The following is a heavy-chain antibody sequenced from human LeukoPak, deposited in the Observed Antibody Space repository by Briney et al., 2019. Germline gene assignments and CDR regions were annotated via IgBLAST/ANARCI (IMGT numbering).Heavy chain of an antibody. J-gene: IGHJ4*02. CDR2: ISWNSGSI. CDR3: AIYSSGLDFDY. CDR1: GSTFDDYA. V-gene: IGHV3-9*01. D-gene: IGHD6-19*01. Sequence: GGSLRLSCAASGSTFDDYAMHWVRQAPGKGLEWVSGISWNSGSIGYADSVKGRFTISRDNAKNSLYLQMNSLRAEDTALYYCAIYSSGLDFDYWGQGTLVTVSS.